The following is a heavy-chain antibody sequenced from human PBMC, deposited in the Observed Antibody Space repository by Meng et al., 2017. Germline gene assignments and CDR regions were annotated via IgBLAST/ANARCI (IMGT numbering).Heavy chain of an antibody. D-gene: IGHD3-10*01. V-gene: IGHV1-69*06. CDR1: GGPFSGYA. CDR3: ASLTGWFDP. Sequence: QVHLVQFGAEVKQPGYSVKVSCKASGGPFSGYAISRVRQAPGQGLEWMGGIIPIFGTANYAQKFQGRVTITADKSTSTAYLELSSLRSKDTAVYYCASLTGWFDPWGQGTLVTVSS. J-gene: IGHJ5*02. CDR2: IIPIFGTA.